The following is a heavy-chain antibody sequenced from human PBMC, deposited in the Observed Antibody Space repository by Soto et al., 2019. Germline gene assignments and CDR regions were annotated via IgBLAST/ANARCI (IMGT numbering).Heavy chain of an antibody. CDR1: GFTFSSYG. CDR2: IWYDGSNK. V-gene: IGHV3-33*01. D-gene: IGHD6-19*01. Sequence: GGSLRLSCAASGFTFSSYGMHWVRQAPGKGLEWVAVIWYDGSNKYYADSVKGRFTISRDNSKNTLYLQMNSLRAEDTAVYYCARDQWPRGRGDYFDYWGQGTLVTVSS. J-gene: IGHJ4*02. CDR3: ARDQWPRGRGDYFDY.